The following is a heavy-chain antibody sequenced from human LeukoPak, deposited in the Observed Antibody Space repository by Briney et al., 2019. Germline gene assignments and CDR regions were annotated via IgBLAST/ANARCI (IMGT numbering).Heavy chain of an antibody. CDR2: ISAYNGST. J-gene: IGHJ4*02. CDR3: ARVETYYYDSSGTSIDY. CDR1: GYTFTSYG. V-gene: IGHV1-18*01. D-gene: IGHD3-22*01. Sequence: GASVKVSCKASGYTFTSYGISWVRQAPGQGLEWMGWISAYNGSTNYAQKLQGRVTMTTDTSTSTAYMELRSLRSDDTAVYYCARVETYYYDSSGTSIDYWGQGTLVTVSS.